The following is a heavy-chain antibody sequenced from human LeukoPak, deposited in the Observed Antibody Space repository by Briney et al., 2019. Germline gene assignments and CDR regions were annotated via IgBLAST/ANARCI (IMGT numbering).Heavy chain of an antibody. Sequence: PSETLSLTCTVSGGSISDTSHSWGWIRQPPGEGLEWIGSIYYSGTTYYSPSLNSRVTISVDTSKNQFSLELSFVTAADTALYYCARHTYTYAKYYYYMDVWGKGTTVTVSS. V-gene: IGHV4-39*01. J-gene: IGHJ6*03. CDR1: GGSISDTSHS. CDR3: ARHTYTYAKYYYYMDV. CDR2: IYYSGTT. D-gene: IGHD5-18*01.